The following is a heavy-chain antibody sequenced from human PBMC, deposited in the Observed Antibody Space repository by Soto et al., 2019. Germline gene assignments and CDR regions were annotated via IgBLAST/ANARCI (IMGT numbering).Heavy chain of an antibody. Sequence: ASVKVSCKASGYTFTSYGISWVRQAPGQGLEWMGWISAYNGNTNYAQKLQGRVTMTTDTSTSTAYMELRSLRSDDTAVYYCARGGSSNGSYRDLNWFDPWGQGTLVTVSS. CDR3: ARGGSSNGSYRDLNWFDP. CDR1: GYTFTSYG. V-gene: IGHV1-18*01. CDR2: ISAYNGNT. D-gene: IGHD1-26*01. J-gene: IGHJ5*02.